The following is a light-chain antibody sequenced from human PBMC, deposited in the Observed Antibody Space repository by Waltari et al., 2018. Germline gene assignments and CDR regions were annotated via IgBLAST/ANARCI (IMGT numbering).Light chain of an antibody. CDR3: ISYTTRSTLE. V-gene: IGLV2-14*03. CDR1: SPDLRGINY. CDR2: DVS. Sequence: QSALTQPASVSGSPGKSPTISCTGTSPDLRGINYFYWYQQHPGQVPKLIIYDVSNRPSWVSDRFSGSKSGNTASLTISGLQAEDEAQYYCISYTTRSTLEFGGGTTLTVL. J-gene: IGLJ2*01.